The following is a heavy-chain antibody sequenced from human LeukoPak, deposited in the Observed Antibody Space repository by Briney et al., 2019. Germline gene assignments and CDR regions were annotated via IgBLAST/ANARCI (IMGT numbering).Heavy chain of an antibody. CDR3: ASFPNAAAGPDYYYYGMDV. V-gene: IGHV1-18*01. CDR2: ISAYNGNT. J-gene: IGHJ6*02. CDR1: GYTFTSYG. Sequence: ASVKVSCKASGYTFTSYGISWVRQAPGQGLEWMGWISAYNGNTNYAQKLQGRVTMTTDTSTSTAYMELRSLRSDDTAVYYCASFPNAAAGPDYYYYGMDVWGQGITVTVSS. D-gene: IGHD6-13*01.